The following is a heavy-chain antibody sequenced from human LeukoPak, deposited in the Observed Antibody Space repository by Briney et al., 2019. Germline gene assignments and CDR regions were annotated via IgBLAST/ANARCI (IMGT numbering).Heavy chain of an antibody. CDR3: ARVISWLPDY. Sequence: GGSLRLSCAASGFSFGTYWMSWVRQAPGKGLEWVANIKQDGSEKYYVDSVKGRFTISRDNAKNTLYLQMNSLRAEDTAVYYCARVISWLPDYWGQGTLVTVSS. CDR2: IKQDGSEK. J-gene: IGHJ4*02. CDR1: GFSFGTYW. V-gene: IGHV3-7*01. D-gene: IGHD6-19*01.